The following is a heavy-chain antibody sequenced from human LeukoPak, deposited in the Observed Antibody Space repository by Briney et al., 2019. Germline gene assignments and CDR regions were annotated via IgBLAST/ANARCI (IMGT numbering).Heavy chain of an antibody. CDR1: GYTFTGYY. D-gene: IGHD3-3*01. V-gene: IGHV1-2*02. CDR2: INPNSGGT. J-gene: IGHJ4*02. Sequence: ASVKVSCKASGYTFTGYYMHWVRQAPGQGLEWMGWINPNSGGTNYAQKFQGRVTMTRDTSISTAYMELSRLRSDDTAVYYCARLRFLEPPYGDYWGQGTLVTVSS. CDR3: ARLRFLEPPYGDY.